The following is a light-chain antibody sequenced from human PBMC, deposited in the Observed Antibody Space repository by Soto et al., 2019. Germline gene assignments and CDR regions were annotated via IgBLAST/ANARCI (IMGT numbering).Light chain of an antibody. Sequence: QYVLTQPPSVSGAPGQRVTISCTGSSSNIGAGYDVHWYQQLPGTAPKLLIYHNSNRPSGVPDRFSGSKSGTSASLAITWLQAEDEADYYCQSYDSSLSGSRVFGTGTKLTVL. CDR2: HNS. CDR1: SSNIGAGYD. V-gene: IGLV1-40*01. CDR3: QSYDSSLSGSRV. J-gene: IGLJ1*01.